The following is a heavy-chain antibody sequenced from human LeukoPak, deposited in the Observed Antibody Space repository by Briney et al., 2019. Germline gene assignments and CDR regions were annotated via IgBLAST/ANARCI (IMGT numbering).Heavy chain of an antibody. V-gene: IGHV1-2*02. CDR3: ARNGELGSGYYYYYMDV. CDR2: INPNSGGT. Sequence: ASVKVSCKASGYTFTGYYMHWVRQAPGQGLEWMGWINPNSGGTNYAQKFQGRVTMTRDTSISTAYMELSRLRSDDTAVYYCARNGELGSGYYYYYMDVWGKGTTVTVSS. CDR1: GYTFTGYY. D-gene: IGHD3-10*01. J-gene: IGHJ6*03.